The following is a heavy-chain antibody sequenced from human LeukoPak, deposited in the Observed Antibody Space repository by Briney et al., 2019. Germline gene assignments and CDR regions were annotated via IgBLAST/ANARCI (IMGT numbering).Heavy chain of an antibody. J-gene: IGHJ5*02. V-gene: IGHV1-2*02. CDR1: GYTFTGYY. CDR3: ARGLGGNDFWSGSSNWFDP. D-gene: IGHD3-3*01. Sequence: ASVKVSYKASGYTFTGYYMHWVRQAPGQGLEWMGWINPNSGGTNYAQKFQGRVTMTRDTSISTAYMELSRLRSDDTAVYYCARGLGGNDFWSGSSNWFDPWGQGTLVTVSS. CDR2: INPNSGGT.